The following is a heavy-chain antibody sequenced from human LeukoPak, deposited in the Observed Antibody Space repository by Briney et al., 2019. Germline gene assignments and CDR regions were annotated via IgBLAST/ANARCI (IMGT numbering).Heavy chain of an antibody. CDR3: ARVGTAEGTLEDY. J-gene: IGHJ4*02. D-gene: IGHD6-13*01. V-gene: IGHV3-7*01. CDR2: IRNDGSEK. CDR1: GFAFSNYW. Sequence: GGSLRLSCAASGFAFSNYWMSWVRQPPGKGLEWVANIRNDGSEKYYVDSVKGRFTISRDNAKNSLYLQMSSLRAEVTAVYYCARVGTAEGTLEDYWGQGTLVTVSS.